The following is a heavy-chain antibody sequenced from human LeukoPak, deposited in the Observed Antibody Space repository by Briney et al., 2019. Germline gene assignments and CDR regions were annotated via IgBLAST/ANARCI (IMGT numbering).Heavy chain of an antibody. CDR1: GYTFTGYY. D-gene: IGHD2-2*01. V-gene: IGHV1-2*02. J-gene: IGHJ5*02. CDR3: ALRDIVVVPAAMPTDQNWFDP. CDR2: INPNSGGT. Sequence: PGASVKVSCKASGYTFTGYYMHWVRQAPGQGLEWMGWINPNSGGTNYAQKFQGRVTMTRDTSISTAYMELSRLRSDDTAVYYCALRDIVVVPAAMPTDQNWFDPWGQGTLVTVSS.